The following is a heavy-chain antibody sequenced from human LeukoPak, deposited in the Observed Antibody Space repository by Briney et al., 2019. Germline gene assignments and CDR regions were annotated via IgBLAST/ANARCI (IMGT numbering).Heavy chain of an antibody. CDR3: ARVYYYDSSGYGFDL. CDR2: INSDGSST. V-gene: IGHV3-74*01. CDR1: GFTFSSYW. Sequence: GGSLRLSCAASGFTFSSYWMHWVRQAPGKGLVWVSRINSDGSSTSYADSVKGRFTISRDNAKNTLYLQMNSLRAEDTAVYYCARVYYYDSSGYGFDLWGRGTLVTVSS. D-gene: IGHD3-22*01. J-gene: IGHJ2*01.